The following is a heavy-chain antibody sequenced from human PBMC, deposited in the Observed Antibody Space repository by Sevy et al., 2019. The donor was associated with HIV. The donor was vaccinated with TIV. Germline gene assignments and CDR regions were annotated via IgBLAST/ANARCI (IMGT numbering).Heavy chain of an antibody. CDR3: AKHYIHDIADGWYFDL. V-gene: IGHV3-23*01. CDR1: GFTFNNYA. CDR2: ISGGGGGT. D-gene: IGHD6-13*01. Sequence: GGSLRLSCAASGFTFNNYAMSWVRQAPGKGLEGKGLEWVSTISGGGGGTYYADSVRGRFTISRDNSKNTLYLQVNSLRVEDTAAYYCAKHYIHDIADGWYFDLWAVAPWSPSPQ. J-gene: IGHJ2*01.